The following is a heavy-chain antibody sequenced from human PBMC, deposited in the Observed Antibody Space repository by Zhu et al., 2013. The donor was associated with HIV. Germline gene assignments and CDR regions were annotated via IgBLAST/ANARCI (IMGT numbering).Heavy chain of an antibody. CDR1: GYTFTGYY. V-gene: IGHV1-2*02. D-gene: IGHD3-10*01. J-gene: IGHJ4*02. CDR3: ARDRVLLWFGESSSHFDY. Sequence: QVQLVQSGAEVKKPGASVKVSCKASGYTFTGYYMHWVRQAPGQGLEWMGWINPNSGGTNYAQKFQGRVTMTRDTSISTAYMELSRLRSDDTAVYYCARDRVLLWFGESSSHFDYWGQGTLVTVSS. CDR2: INPNSGGT.